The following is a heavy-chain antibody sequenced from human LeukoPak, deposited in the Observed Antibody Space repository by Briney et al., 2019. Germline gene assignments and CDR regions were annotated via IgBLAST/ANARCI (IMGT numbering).Heavy chain of an antibody. J-gene: IGHJ3*02. CDR1: DDSITMYY. Sequence: SETLSLTCSVSDDSITMYYWSWIRQPPGKGLEWIGEINHSGSTNYNPSLKSRVTISVDTSKNQFSLKLSSVTAADTAVYYCARRGTMIVVVIGAFDIWGQGTMVTVSS. D-gene: IGHD3-22*01. CDR3: ARRGTMIVVVIGAFDI. V-gene: IGHV4-34*01. CDR2: INHSGST.